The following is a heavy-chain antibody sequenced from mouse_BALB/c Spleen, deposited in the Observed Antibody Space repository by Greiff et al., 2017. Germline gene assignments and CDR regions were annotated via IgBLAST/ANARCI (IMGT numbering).Heavy chain of an antibody. Sequence: QVQLQQSGAELARPGASVKLSCKASGYTFTSYWMQWVKQRPGQGLEWIGAIYPGDGDTRYTQKFKGKATLTADKSSSTAYMQLSSLASEDSAVYYCARERGSSHYYAMDYWGQGTSVTVSS. CDR3: ARERGSSHYYAMDY. D-gene: IGHD1-1*01. CDR2: IYPGDGDT. V-gene: IGHV1-87*01. CDR1: GYTFTSYW. J-gene: IGHJ4*01.